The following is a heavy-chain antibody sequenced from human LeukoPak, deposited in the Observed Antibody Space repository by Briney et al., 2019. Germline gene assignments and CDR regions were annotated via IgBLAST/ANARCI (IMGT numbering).Heavy chain of an antibody. CDR2: IIHSGRT. CDR3: ARDQLVPAAVYYCDY. V-gene: IGHV4-34*12. D-gene: IGHD2-2*01. Sequence: SEPLSFTCAVYGGSFSGYYWGWIRQPPGKGLEWSGEIIHSGRTTYNPSLTSRVTISVDTSTYQFSLKLISVTAADTAVYYCARDQLVPAAVYYCDYWRQGTLVTVSS. CDR1: GGSFSGYY. J-gene: IGHJ4*02.